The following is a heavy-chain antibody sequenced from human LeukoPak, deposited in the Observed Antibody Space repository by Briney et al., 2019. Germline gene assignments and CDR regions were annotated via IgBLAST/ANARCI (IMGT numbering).Heavy chain of an antibody. V-gene: IGHV1-69*04. D-gene: IGHD3-3*01. CDR1: GGTFSSYA. J-gene: IGHJ6*02. CDR3: AREMAIVVVPAAIHRRVPSLLRFLEWLLTVRSYGMDV. Sequence: SVEVSCKASGGTFSSYAISWVRQAPGQGLEWMGRIIPIFGIANYAQKFQGRVTITADKSTSTAYMELSSLRSEDTAVYYCAREMAIVVVPAAIHRRVPSLLRFLEWLLTVRSYGMDVWGQGTTVTVSS. CDR2: IIPIFGIA.